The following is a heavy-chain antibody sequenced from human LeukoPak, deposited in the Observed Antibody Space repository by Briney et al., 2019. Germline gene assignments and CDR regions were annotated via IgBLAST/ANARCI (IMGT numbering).Heavy chain of an antibody. CDR3: AAYDSSSVDAFDI. D-gene: IGHD3-22*01. CDR1: GASISSYY. V-gene: IGHV4-59*01. CDR2: IYYSGTT. Sequence: SETLSLTCTVSGASISSYYWSWIRPTPGKGLEGIGCIYYSGTTNHNPSFQRRVTISVDVSKNQFSLKLRSVTAADTAVYYCAAYDSSSVDAFDIWGQGTMVTVSS. J-gene: IGHJ3*02.